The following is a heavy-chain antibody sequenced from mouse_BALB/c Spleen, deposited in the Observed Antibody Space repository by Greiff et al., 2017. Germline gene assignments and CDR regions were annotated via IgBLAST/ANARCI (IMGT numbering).Heavy chain of an antibody. J-gene: IGHJ4*01. V-gene: IGHV7-3*02. CDR1: GFTFTDYY. Sequence: EVQRVESGGGLVQPGGSLRLSCATSGFTFTDYYMSWVRQPPGKALEWLGFIRNKANGYTTEYSASVKGRFTISRDNSQSILYLQMNTLRAEDSATYYCARVGWLLRYYAMDYWGQGTSVTVSS. CDR2: IRNKANGYTT. D-gene: IGHD2-3*01. CDR3: ARVGWLLRYYAMDY.